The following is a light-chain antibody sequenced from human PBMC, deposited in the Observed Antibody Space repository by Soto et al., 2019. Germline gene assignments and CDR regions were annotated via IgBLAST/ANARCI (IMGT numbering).Light chain of an antibody. Sequence: EIVLTQSPGTLSLSPGERATLSCRTSQSVRNNYIAWFQQKPGQPPRFLSYGASNRATGIPDRFSGSGSGTDFTLTISRLEPVDFSVYYCQQYDIPPFIFGPGTTVDIK. CDR3: QQYDIPPFI. CDR1: QSVRNNY. J-gene: IGKJ3*01. CDR2: GAS. V-gene: IGKV3-20*01.